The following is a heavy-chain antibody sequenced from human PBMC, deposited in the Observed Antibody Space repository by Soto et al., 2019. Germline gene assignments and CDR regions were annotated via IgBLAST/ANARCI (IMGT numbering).Heavy chain of an antibody. CDR1: GDSLSNNSNH. CDR3: ASAATLLRGVITNTFGP. D-gene: IGHD3-10*01. CDR2: IYYNGRP. J-gene: IGHJ5*02. Sequence: SETLSLTCSVSGDSLSNNSNHWSWIRQPPGKGLEWIGFIYYNGRPKYDPSVKRRATLSLDTSKNLFSLKLGSVTAADTAVYYCASAATLLRGVITNTFGPWGQGTLVTVSS. V-gene: IGHV4-61*03.